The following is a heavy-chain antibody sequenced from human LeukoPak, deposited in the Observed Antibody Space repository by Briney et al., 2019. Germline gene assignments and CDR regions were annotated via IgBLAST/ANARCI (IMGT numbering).Heavy chain of an antibody. Sequence: SQTLSLTCTVSGGSISIGGYSWSWIRQHPGKGLEWIGYIYYSGSTNYNPSLKSRVTISVDTSKNQFSLKLSSVTAADTAVYYCARSRYYDFWSGLDAFDIWGQGTMVTVSS. CDR3: ARSRYYDFWSGLDAFDI. CDR2: IYYSGST. CDR1: GGSISIGGYS. J-gene: IGHJ3*02. V-gene: IGHV4-31*03. D-gene: IGHD3-3*01.